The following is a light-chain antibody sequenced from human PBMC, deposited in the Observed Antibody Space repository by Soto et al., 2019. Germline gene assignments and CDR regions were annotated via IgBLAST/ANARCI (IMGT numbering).Light chain of an antibody. J-gene: IGLJ3*02. V-gene: IGLV2-14*01. CDR2: EVS. CDR1: SSDVGGYNY. CDR3: SSWTSSTTLV. Sequence: QSVLPQPASVSGSPGQSITISCSGTSSDVGGYNYVSWFQQHPGTAPKLIIYEVSNRPSGLSNRFSGFKSGNTASLTISGLQAEDEADYYCSSWTSSTTLVFGGGTKLTVL.